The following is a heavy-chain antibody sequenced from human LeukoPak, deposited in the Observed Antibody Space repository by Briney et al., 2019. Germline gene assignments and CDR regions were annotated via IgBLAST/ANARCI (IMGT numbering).Heavy chain of an antibody. D-gene: IGHD3-16*01. Sequence: ETLSLTCTVSGDSINSLDLWSWVRQAPGKGLEWVSAISGSGGSTYYADSVKGRFTISRDNAKNSLYLQMSNLRAEDTAVYFCARGGGLDVWGQGATVTVSS. CDR3: ARGGGLDV. J-gene: IGHJ6*02. CDR1: GDSINSLD. V-gene: IGHV3-23*01. CDR2: ISGSGGST.